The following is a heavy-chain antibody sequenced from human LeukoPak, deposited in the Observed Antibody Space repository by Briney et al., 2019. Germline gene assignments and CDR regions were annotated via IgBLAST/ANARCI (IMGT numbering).Heavy chain of an antibody. CDR3: ARTDFWSGSHFDY. D-gene: IGHD3-3*01. CDR2: INHSGST. CDR1: GGSFSGYY. V-gene: IGHV4-34*01. Sequence: PSETLSLTWAVYGGSFSGYYWSWIRQPPEKGLEWIGEINHSGSTNYNPSLKSRVTISVDTSKNQFSLKLSSVTAADTAVYHCARTDFWSGSHFDYWGQGTLVTVSS. J-gene: IGHJ4*02.